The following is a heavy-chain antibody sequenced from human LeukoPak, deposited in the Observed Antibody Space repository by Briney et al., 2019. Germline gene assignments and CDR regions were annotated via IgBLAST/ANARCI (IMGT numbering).Heavy chain of an antibody. CDR1: GGSTSSYY. CDR3: AREGIAASRYFQH. V-gene: IGHV4-4*07. Sequence: PSETLSLTCTVSGGSTSSYYWSWIRQPAGKGLEWIGRIYTSGSTNYNPSLKSRVTISVDKSKNQFSLKLSSVTAADTAVYYCAREGIAASRYFQHWGQGTLVTVSS. CDR2: IYTSGST. J-gene: IGHJ1*01. D-gene: IGHD6-13*01.